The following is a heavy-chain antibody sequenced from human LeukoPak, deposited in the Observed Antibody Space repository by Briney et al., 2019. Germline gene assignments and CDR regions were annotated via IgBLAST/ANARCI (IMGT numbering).Heavy chain of an antibody. CDR3: ARLKVAVAEGDWFGP. D-gene: IGHD6-19*01. CDR1: GYSFTSYW. J-gene: IGHJ5*02. CDR2: IYPGDSDT. Sequence: GESLKISCKGSGYSFTSYWIGWVRQMPGKGLEWMGIIYPGDSDTRYSPSFQGQVTISADKSISTAYLQWSSLKASDTAMYYCARLKVAVAEGDWFGPWGQGTLVTVSS. V-gene: IGHV5-51*01.